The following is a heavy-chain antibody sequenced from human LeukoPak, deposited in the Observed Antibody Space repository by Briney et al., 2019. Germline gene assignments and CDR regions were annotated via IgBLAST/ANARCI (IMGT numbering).Heavy chain of an antibody. CDR2: INEDGSQN. D-gene: IGHD6-19*01. CDR3: ARDGGWHRFDY. V-gene: IGHV3-7*03. J-gene: IGHJ4*02. Sequence: GSLRLSCVESGFTFRSPWMAWLRQAPEKGLGWVANINEDGSQNYYLGSVTGRFTISRDNAKNSLYLQMNSLSAEDTVMYYCARDGGWHRFDYWGQGTLVIVSS. CDR1: GFTFRSPW.